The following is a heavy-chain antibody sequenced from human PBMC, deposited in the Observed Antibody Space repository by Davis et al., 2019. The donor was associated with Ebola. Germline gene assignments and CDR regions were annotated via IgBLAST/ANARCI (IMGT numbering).Heavy chain of an antibody. CDR2: INSAGSST. J-gene: IGHJ5*02. Sequence: PGGSLRLSCAASGFTFSSYWMHWVRQAPGKGLVWVSRINSAGSSTSYADSVKGRFTISRDNAKNTLYLQMNSLRAEDTAVYYCARENGIVVVPAASVGWFDPWGQGTLVTVSS. D-gene: IGHD2-2*01. CDR1: GFTFSSYW. CDR3: ARENGIVVVPAASVGWFDP. V-gene: IGHV3-74*01.